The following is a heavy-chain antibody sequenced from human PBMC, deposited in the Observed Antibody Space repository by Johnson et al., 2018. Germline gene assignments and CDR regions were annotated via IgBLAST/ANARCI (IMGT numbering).Heavy chain of an antibody. CDR2: ISGTSTYI. Sequence: VQLVQSGGGLVKPGGSLRLSCTTSGFTFINYSINWVRQAPGKGLEWVSSISGTSTYIYYADSVKGRFTISRDNPKRSLFLQMNSLGADGTAVYYCARDQRGPYSLNDGGALDMGGQGTMVTVSS. D-gene: IGHD1-20*01. CDR1: GFTFINYS. J-gene: IGHJ3*02. V-gene: IGHV3-21*01. CDR3: ARDQRGPYSLNDGGALDM.